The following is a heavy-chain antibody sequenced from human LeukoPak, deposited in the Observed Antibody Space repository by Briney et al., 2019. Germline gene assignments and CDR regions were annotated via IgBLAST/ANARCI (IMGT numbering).Heavy chain of an antibody. CDR3: ARDRGYGHYYFDY. D-gene: IGHD2-15*01. V-gene: IGHV3-23*01. CDR2: IRGSGGNT. CDR1: GFIFSSYV. Sequence: QSGGSLRLSCAASGFIFSSYVISWVRQTPGKGLEWVSAIRGSGGNTYYADSVRGRFTISRDNSKNTLYLQMNSLRAEDTAVYYCARDRGYGHYYFDYWGQGTLVTVSS. J-gene: IGHJ4*02.